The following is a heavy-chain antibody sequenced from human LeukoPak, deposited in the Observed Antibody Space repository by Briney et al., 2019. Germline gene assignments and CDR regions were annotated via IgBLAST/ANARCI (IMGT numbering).Heavy chain of an antibody. CDR3: ARDPISVAAAGSDY. CDR1: GFTVSSNY. J-gene: IGHJ4*02. V-gene: IGHV3-53*01. Sequence: GGSLRLSCAASGFTVSSNYMSWVRQAPGKGLEWVSVIYSGGSTYYADSVKGRFTISRDNAKNSLYLQMNSLRAEDTAVYYCARDPISVAAAGSDYWGQGTLVTVSS. D-gene: IGHD6-13*01. CDR2: IYSGGST.